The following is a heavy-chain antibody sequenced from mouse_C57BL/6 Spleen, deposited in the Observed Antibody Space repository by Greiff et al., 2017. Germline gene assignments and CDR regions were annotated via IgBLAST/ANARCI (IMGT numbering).Heavy chain of an antibody. J-gene: IGHJ1*03. CDR3: ARGLATYWYFDV. V-gene: IGHV1-55*01. CDR2: IYPGSGST. D-gene: IGHD1-2*01. Sequence: PGQGLEWIGDIYPGSGSTNYNEKFKSKATLTVDTSSSTAYMQLSSLTSEDSAVYYCARGLATYWYFDVWGTGTTVTVSS.